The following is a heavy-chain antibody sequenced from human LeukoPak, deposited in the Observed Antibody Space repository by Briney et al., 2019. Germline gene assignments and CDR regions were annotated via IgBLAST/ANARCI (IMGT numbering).Heavy chain of an antibody. V-gene: IGHV4-39*01. Sequence: SETLSLTCTVSGGSMIRTAYYWGWIRQPPGKGLEWIGSIYHSGSTYYNSSLESRASVSVDTSKSQFFLRLSSVTAADTAVYYCARSYGSNFYWGQGTLVTVSS. CDR2: IYHSGST. CDR3: ARSYGSNFY. CDR1: GGSMIRTAYY. D-gene: IGHD6-19*01. J-gene: IGHJ4*02.